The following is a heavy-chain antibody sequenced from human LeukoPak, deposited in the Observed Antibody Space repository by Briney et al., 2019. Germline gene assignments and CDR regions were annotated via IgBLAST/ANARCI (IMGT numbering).Heavy chain of an antibody. CDR2: ISWNSGSL. D-gene: IGHD3-10*01. Sequence: QPGGSLRLSSAASGFIFDDYAMHWVRQAPGKGLEWVSGISWNSGSLAYADSVKGRFTISRDNAKNSLYLQMNSLRTEDTALYYCARGLGGDQGYFDLWGRGTLATVSS. V-gene: IGHV3-9*01. CDR1: GFIFDDYA. J-gene: IGHJ2*01. CDR3: ARGLGGDQGYFDL.